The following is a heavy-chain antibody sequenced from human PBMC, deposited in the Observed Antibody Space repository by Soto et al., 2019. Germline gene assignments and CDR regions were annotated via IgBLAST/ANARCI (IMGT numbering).Heavy chain of an antibody. CDR2: IYYSGST. V-gene: IGHV4-59*01. Sequence: TSETLSLTCTVSGGSISSYYWSWIRQPPGKGLEWIGYIYYSGSTNYNPSLKSRVTISVDTSKNQFSLKLSSVTAADTAVYYCARVAVAGTGFDAFDIWGQGTMVTVSS. CDR1: GGSISSYY. CDR3: ARVAVAGTGFDAFDI. D-gene: IGHD6-19*01. J-gene: IGHJ3*02.